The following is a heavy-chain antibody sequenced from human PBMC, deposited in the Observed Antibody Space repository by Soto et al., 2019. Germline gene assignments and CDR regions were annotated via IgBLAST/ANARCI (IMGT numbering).Heavy chain of an antibody. CDR1: GFTFGDYA. V-gene: IGHV3-49*03. CDR2: IRSKAYGGTT. D-gene: IGHD3-22*01. Sequence: QPGGSLRLSCTASGFTFGDYAMSWFRQAPGKGLEWVGFIRSKAYGGTTEYAASVKGRFTISRDDSKSIAYLQMNSLKTEDTAVYYCTRIRITMIVVARGAFDIWGQGTMVTVSS. J-gene: IGHJ3*02. CDR3: TRIRITMIVVARGAFDI.